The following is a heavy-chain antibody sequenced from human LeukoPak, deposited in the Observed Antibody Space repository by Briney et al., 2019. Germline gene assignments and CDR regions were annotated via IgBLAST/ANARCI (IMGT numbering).Heavy chain of an antibody. D-gene: IGHD6-13*01. V-gene: IGHV1-69*13. Sequence: SVKVSCKASGGTFSSYAISWVRQAPGQGLEWMGGIIPIFGTANYAQKFQGRVTITADESTSTAYMELSSLRSEDAAVYYCAREIVGEQQLLFDYWGQGTLVTVSS. J-gene: IGHJ4*02. CDR1: GGTFSSYA. CDR3: AREIVGEQQLLFDY. CDR2: IIPIFGTA.